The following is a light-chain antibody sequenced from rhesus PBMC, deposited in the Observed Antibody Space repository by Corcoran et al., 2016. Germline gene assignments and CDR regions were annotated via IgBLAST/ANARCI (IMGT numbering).Light chain of an antibody. CDR2: KAS. CDR3: QHSYGTPFT. Sequence: DIQMTQSPSSLSASVGDRVTITCRASENVNNYLHWYQQKPGKAPKLLIYKASTLQRGVPSRFSGSGSGTDFTLTSSSLQPEDFATYYCQHSYGTPFTFGPGTKLDIK. CDR1: ENVNNY. V-gene: IGKV1-74*01. J-gene: IGKJ3*01.